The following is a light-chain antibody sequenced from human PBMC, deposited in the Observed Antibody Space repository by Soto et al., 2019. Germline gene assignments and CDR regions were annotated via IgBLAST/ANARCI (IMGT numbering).Light chain of an antibody. CDR2: GAS. Sequence: EVVLTQSPATLSLSPGVRATLSCRASENVRTFVDWYQQKPGQAPRLLIYGASNRATGIPARFSGSGSRTDFTLTISDLDPEDFAVYYCQQHSHWPPWTFGQGTRVEIQ. V-gene: IGKV3-11*01. J-gene: IGKJ1*01. CDR3: QQHSHWPPWT. CDR1: ENVRTF.